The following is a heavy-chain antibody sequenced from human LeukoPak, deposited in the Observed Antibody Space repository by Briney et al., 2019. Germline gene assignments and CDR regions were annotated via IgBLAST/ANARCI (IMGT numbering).Heavy chain of an antibody. V-gene: IGHV4-59*01. J-gene: IGHJ4*02. D-gene: IGHD5-18*01. CDR1: GGSISSYY. CDR3: ARGETAMVAPSFDY. Sequence: PSETLSLTCTVSGGSISSYYWSWIRQPPGKGLEWIGYIYYSGSTNYNPSLKSRVTISVDTSKNQFSLKLSSVTAADTAVYYCARGETAMVAPSFDYWGQGTLVTVSS. CDR2: IYYSGST.